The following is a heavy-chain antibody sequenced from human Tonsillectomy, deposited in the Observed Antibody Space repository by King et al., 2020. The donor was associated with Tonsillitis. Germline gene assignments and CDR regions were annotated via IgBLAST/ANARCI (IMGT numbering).Heavy chain of an antibody. Sequence: VQLVESGGGLIQPGGSLRLSCAASGFTVSSNYMTWVPQAPGKGLEWVSVIYSGGSTYYADSVKGRFTISRDNSKNILYLQMNSLRAEDTAVYYCARGRYSSGWYEGMDVWGQGTTVTVSS. CDR3: ARGRYSSGWYEGMDV. D-gene: IGHD6-19*01. CDR2: IYSGGST. V-gene: IGHV3-53*01. CDR1: GFTVSSNY. J-gene: IGHJ6*02.